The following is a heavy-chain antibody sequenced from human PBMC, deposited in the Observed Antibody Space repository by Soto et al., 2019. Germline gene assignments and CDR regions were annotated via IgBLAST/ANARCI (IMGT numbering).Heavy chain of an antibody. CDR3: ARVQRYCSSTSCYGGYYFDY. J-gene: IGHJ4*02. CDR2: ISAYNGNT. Sequence: QVQLVQSGAEVKKPGASVKVSCKASGYTFTSYGISWVRQAPGQGLEWMGWISAYNGNTNYAQKRQGRVTMTTDTSTSTAYMELRSLRSDDTAVYFCARVQRYCSSTSCYGGYYFDYWGQEPLVTVSS. CDR1: GYTFTSYG. V-gene: IGHV1-18*01. D-gene: IGHD2-2*01.